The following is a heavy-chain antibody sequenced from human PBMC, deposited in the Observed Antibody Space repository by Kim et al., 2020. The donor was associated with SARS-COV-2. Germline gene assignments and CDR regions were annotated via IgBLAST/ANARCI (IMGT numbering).Heavy chain of an antibody. V-gene: IGHV3-48*03. CDR2: ISGSGITI. J-gene: IGHJ4*02. CDR1: GFTFSSYE. CDR3: ARDSPYFGY. Sequence: GGSLRLSCAASGFTFSSYEMNWVRQAPGKGLEWVSYISGSGITIYYADSVKGRFTISRDNAKNSLYLQMNSLRAEDTAVYYCARDSPYFGYWGQGTLVTVSS.